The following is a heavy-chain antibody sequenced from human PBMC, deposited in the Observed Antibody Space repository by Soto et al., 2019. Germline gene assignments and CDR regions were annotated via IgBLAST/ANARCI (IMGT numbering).Heavy chain of an antibody. CDR2: IKRKSEGETT. V-gene: IGHV3-15*02. Sequence: EVQLEESGGALVKPGESLTLSCAASGFTFSHAWLGWVRQAPGKGLEWVGRIKRKSEGETTDYGAPLKGRFIISRDDSKNTVSLQMNTLKTEDTAVYYCTTVYGHSYGQLDHWGQGTLVTVSS. D-gene: IGHD5-18*01. CDR1: GFTFSHAW. CDR3: TTVYGHSYGQLDH. J-gene: IGHJ4*02.